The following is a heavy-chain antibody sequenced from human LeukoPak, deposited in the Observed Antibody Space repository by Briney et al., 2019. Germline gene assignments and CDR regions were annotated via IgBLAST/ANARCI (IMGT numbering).Heavy chain of an antibody. J-gene: IGHJ4*02. D-gene: IGHD5-24*01. Sequence: AAVKVSCKASGGTFSSYSISWVRQAPGQGLEWMGRIIPILGIANYAQKFQGRVTITADKSTSTAYMELSSLSSEDTAVYYCARVAMATNGLFDYWGQGTLVTVFS. CDR2: IIPILGIA. CDR3: ARVAMATNGLFDY. V-gene: IGHV1-69*04. CDR1: GGTFSSYS.